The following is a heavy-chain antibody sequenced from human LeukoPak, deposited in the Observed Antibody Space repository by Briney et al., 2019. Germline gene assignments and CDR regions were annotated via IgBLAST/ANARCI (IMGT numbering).Heavy chain of an antibody. CDR1: GFTFSDYY. J-gene: IGHJ6*03. CDR2: ISSSGSTI. Sequence: PGGSLRLSCAASGFTFSDYYMSWIRQAPGKGLEWVSYISSSGSTIYYADSVKGRFTISRDNAKNSLYLQMNSLRAEDTAVYYCARANSSWSYYYYYMDVWGKGTTVTISS. CDR3: ARANSSWSYYYYYMDV. D-gene: IGHD6-13*01. V-gene: IGHV3-11*01.